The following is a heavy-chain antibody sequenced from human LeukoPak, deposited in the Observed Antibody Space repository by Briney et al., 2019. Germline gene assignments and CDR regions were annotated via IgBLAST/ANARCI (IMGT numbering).Heavy chain of an antibody. Sequence: GGSLRLSCAASGFTFSSYAMSCVRQAPGKGLEWVSAISGSGGSTYYADSVKGRFTISRDNSKNTLYLQMNSLRAEDTAVYYCAKPRGDCSGGSCYLAPFDYWGQGTLVTVSS. D-gene: IGHD2-15*01. CDR3: AKPRGDCSGGSCYLAPFDY. J-gene: IGHJ4*02. V-gene: IGHV3-23*01. CDR1: GFTFSSYA. CDR2: ISGSGGST.